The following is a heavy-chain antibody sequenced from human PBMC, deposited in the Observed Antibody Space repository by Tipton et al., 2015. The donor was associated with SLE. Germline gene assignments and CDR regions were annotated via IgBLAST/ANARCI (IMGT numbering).Heavy chain of an antibody. J-gene: IGHJ4*02. CDR3: ARNLYSSSSRRFDY. D-gene: IGHD6-6*01. CDR2: IDYRGST. Sequence: GLVKPSETLSLACTVSDDSITSPIYHWGWIRQPQGKGLEWIGNIDYRGSTYYNPSLSIRVTMSVDPSMNQFSLKLSSVSAADAALYYCARNLYSSSSRRFDYWGQGTLVTVSS. V-gene: IGHV4-39*01. CDR1: DDSITSPIYH.